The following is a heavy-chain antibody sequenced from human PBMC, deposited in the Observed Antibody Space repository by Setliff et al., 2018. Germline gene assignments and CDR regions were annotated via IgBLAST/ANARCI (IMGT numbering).Heavy chain of an antibody. CDR2: ISAYTGKT. CDR3: ARAPRLEWILPTFDY. Sequence: ASVKVSCKASGYTFTGYYMHWVRQAPGQGLEWMGWISAYTGKTDYAQNFQGRVTMTTDTSTSTGYMELRSLRYDDTAVYYCARAPRLEWILPTFDYWGQGTPVTVSS. V-gene: IGHV1-18*04. CDR1: GYTFTGYY. J-gene: IGHJ4*02. D-gene: IGHD3-3*01.